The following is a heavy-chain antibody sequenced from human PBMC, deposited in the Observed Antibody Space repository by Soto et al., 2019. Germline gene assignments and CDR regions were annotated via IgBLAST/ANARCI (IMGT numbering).Heavy chain of an antibody. J-gene: IGHJ3*02. Sequence: QVQLQESGPGLVKPSETLSLTCTVSGGSISSYYWSWIRQPPGKGLEWIGYIYYSGRTNYNPSLKSGVTRSVDTSKNQYSLMLSSVTAADTGVYYCARVWGGAFDIWGQGTMVTVSS. CDR1: GGSISSYY. CDR3: ARVWGGAFDI. D-gene: IGHD3-10*01. V-gene: IGHV4-59*01. CDR2: IYYSGRT.